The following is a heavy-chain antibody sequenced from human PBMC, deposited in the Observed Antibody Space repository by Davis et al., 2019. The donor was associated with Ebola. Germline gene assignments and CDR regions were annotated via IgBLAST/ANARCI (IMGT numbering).Heavy chain of an antibody. V-gene: IGHV4-34*01. CDR2: INHSGST. J-gene: IGHJ6*02. CDR3: ARGRVVVVAATPYYYYGMDV. CDR1: GGSFSGYY. D-gene: IGHD2-15*01. Sequence: PSETLSLTCAVYGGSFSGYYWSWIRQPPGKGLEWIGEINHSGSTNYNPSLKSRVTISVDTSKNQFSLKLSSVTAADTAVYYCARGRVVVVAATPYYYYGMDVWGQGTTVTVSS.